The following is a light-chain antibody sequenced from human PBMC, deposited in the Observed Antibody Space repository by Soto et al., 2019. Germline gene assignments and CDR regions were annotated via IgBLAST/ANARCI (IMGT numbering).Light chain of an antibody. J-gene: IGLJ1*01. V-gene: IGLV2-14*01. Sequence: QSALTQPASVSGSPGQSITISCTGTSSDVGGSKYVSWYQHYPVKVPKLLIXXXSNRPSGVSNRFSGSKSGNTASLTISGLQAADEADYYCSLYTSENTYVFGTGTKVTVL. CDR1: SSDVGGSKY. CDR3: SLYTSENTYV. CDR2: XXS.